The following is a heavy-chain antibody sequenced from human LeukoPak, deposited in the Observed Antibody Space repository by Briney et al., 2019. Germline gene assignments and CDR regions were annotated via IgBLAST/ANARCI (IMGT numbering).Heavy chain of an antibody. CDR1: GGSISSHY. D-gene: IGHD5-12*01. Sequence: SETLSLTCTVSGGSISSHYWSWIRQPPGKGLEWIGYIYYSGSTNYNPSLKSRVTISVDTSKNQFSLKLSSVTAADTAVYYCARGKAGIVATRGYYMDVWGKGTTVTVSS. J-gene: IGHJ6*03. CDR3: ARGKAGIVATRGYYMDV. V-gene: IGHV4-59*11. CDR2: IYYSGST.